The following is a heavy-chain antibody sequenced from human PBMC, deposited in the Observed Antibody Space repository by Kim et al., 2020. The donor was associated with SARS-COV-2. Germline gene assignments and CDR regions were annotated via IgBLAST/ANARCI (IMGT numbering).Heavy chain of an antibody. V-gene: IGHV3-7*01. CDR3: ARLDNSGYGLGYYGMDV. Sequence: GGSLRLSCAASGFTFSSYWMSWVRQAPGKGLEWVANIKQDGSEKYYVDSVKGRFTISRDNAKNTLYLQMNSLRAEDTAVYYCARLDNSGYGLGYYGMDVWGQGTTVTVSS. J-gene: IGHJ6*02. D-gene: IGHD3-22*01. CDR2: IKQDGSEK. CDR1: GFTFSSYW.